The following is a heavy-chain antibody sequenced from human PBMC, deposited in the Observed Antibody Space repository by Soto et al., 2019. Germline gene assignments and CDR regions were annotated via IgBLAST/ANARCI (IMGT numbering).Heavy chain of an antibody. CDR2: IYPGDSDT. V-gene: IGHV5-51*01. CDR1: GYSFTSYW. CDR3: ARSMPDQYYYDSSGSPTYFDY. D-gene: IGHD3-22*01. J-gene: IGHJ4*02. Sequence: PGESLKISCKGSGYSFTSYWIGWVLQIPWKGLEWMGIIYPGDSDTRYSPSFQGQVTISADKSISTAYLQWSSLKASDTAMYYCARSMPDQYYYDSSGSPTYFDYWGQGTLVTVSS.